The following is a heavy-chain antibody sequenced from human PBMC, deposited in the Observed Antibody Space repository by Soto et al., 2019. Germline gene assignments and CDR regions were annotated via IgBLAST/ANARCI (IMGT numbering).Heavy chain of an antibody. CDR3: ASFDGDYSYYYGMDV. J-gene: IGHJ6*02. Sequence: QVQLVESGGGVVQPGRSLRLSCAASGFTFSSYAMHWVRQAPGKGLEWVAVISYDGSNKYYADSVKGRFTISRDNSKNPLYLQMNSLRAEDTAVYYCASFDGDYSYYYGMDVWGQGTTVTVSS. D-gene: IGHD4-17*01. CDR1: GFTFSSYA. V-gene: IGHV3-30-3*01. CDR2: ISYDGSNK.